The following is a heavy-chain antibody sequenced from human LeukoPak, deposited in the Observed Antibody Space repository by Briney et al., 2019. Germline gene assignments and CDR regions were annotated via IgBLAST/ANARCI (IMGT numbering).Heavy chain of an antibody. CDR2: IYYSGST. V-gene: IGHV4-39*01. J-gene: IGHJ4*02. Sequence: SETLSLTCIVSGGSLSSSTYYRGWIRQPPGKGLEWIGNIYYSGSTYSNPSLRSRVTISVETSKSQFSLKLSSVTTADTAVYFCARGITIFGIVTLRYFDYWGQGTLVTVSS. CDR3: ARGITIFGIVTLRYFDY. CDR1: GGSLSSSTYY. D-gene: IGHD3-3*01.